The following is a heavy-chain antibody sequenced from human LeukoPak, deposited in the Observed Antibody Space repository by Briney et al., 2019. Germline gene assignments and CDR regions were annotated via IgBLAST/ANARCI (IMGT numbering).Heavy chain of an antibody. D-gene: IGHD2-2*02. CDR1: GYTFTSYG. CDR2: ISAYNGNT. V-gene: IGHV1-18*01. CDR3: ARAGGYCSSTSCYTLDYYYYGMDV. J-gene: IGHJ6*02. Sequence: ASVKVSCKASGYTFTSYGISWVRQAPGQGLEWMGWISAYNGNTNYAQKLRGRVTMTTDTSTSTAYMELRSLRSDDTAVYYCARAGGYCSSTSCYTLDYYYYGMDVWGQGTTVTVSS.